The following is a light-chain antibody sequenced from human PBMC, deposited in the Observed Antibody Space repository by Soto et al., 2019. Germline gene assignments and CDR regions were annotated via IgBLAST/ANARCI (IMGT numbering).Light chain of an antibody. CDR2: GAS. CDR3: QQYGTSPYT. V-gene: IGKV3-20*01. CDR1: QSVSCNY. Sequence: EIVLTQSPGTLSLSPGETATLSCRASQSVSCNYLAWYQKSPGQPPSLLIYGASNRANGVPDRFSGSGSGTDFTLTISRLEPEDFSVYYCQQYGTSPYTFVQGTKLEIK. J-gene: IGKJ2*01.